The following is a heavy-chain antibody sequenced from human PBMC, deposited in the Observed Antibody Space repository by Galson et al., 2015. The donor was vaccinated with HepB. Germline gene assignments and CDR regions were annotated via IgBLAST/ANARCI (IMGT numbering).Heavy chain of an antibody. J-gene: IGHJ1*01. D-gene: IGHD3-10*01. Sequence: SLRLSCAASGFTFSSYGMSWVRQAPGKGLEWVSGISGNGGSTYYADSVKGRFTISRDNSKKTLYLQINGLRAEDTAIYYCARGCDGSGPYYSNCGQGTLGTVSS. CDR2: ISGNGGST. V-gene: IGHV3-23*01. CDR1: GFTFSSYG. CDR3: ARGCDGSGPYYSN.